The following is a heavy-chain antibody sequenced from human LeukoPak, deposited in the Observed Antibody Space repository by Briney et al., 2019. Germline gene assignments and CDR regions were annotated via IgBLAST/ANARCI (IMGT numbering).Heavy chain of an antibody. CDR1: GFTFNSYA. CDR3: VKERSGGFFDY. J-gene: IGHJ4*02. CDR2: ISSSGGST. V-gene: IGHV3-64D*09. D-gene: IGHD1-26*01. Sequence: GGSLRLSCSASGFTFNSYAMHWVRQAPGKGLEYVSAISSSGGSTYYADLVKGRFTISRDNSKNTLYLQMSSLRPEDTAVYFCVKERSGGFFDYWGQGALVTVSS.